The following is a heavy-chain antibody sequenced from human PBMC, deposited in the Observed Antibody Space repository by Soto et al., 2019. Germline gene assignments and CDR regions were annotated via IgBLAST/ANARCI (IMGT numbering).Heavy chain of an antibody. CDR3: ARAETGWFGEPNWFDP. CDR1: GGSFSPNY. D-gene: IGHD3-10*01. CDR2: IYYSGST. V-gene: IGHV4-59*01. Sequence: SETLSLTCRLSGGSFSPNYWGWFRQSPGKGLEWIGYIYYSGSTNYNPSLKSRVTISVDTSKNQFSLKLSSVTAADTAVYYCARAETGWFGEPNWFDPWGQGTLVTVSS. J-gene: IGHJ5*02.